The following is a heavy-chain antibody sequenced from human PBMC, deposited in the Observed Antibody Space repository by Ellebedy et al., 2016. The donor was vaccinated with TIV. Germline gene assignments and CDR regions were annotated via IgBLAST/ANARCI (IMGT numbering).Heavy chain of an antibody. D-gene: IGHD6-19*01. J-gene: IGHJ4*02. CDR2: INSDGSST. CDR3: ARGLDY. V-gene: IGHV3-74*01. Sequence: GESLKISCAASGFTFSSHWMHWVRQAPGKGLVWVSRINSDGSSTSSSDSGKGRFTISRDNAKNTLFLQMNSLRAEDTAVYYCARGLDYWGQGTLVTVSS. CDR1: GFTFSSHW.